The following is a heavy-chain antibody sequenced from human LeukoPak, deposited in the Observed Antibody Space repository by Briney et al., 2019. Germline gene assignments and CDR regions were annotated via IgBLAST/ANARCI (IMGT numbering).Heavy chain of an antibody. CDR3: ARRASLLVVVPAAWPREQYNWFDP. Sequence: PSETLSLTCTVSGGSISSSSYYWGWIRQPPGKGLEWIGSIYYSGSTYYNPSLKSRVTISVDTSKNQFSLKLSSVTAADTAVYYCARRASLLVVVPAAWPREQYNWFDPWGQGTLVTVSS. CDR1: GGSISSSSYY. V-gene: IGHV4-39*01. CDR2: IYYSGST. J-gene: IGHJ5*02. D-gene: IGHD2-2*01.